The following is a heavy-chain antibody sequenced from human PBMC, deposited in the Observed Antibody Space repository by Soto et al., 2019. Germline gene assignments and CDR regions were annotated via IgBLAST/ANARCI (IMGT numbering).Heavy chain of an antibody. Sequence: QVQLVQSGAEVKKPGSSVKVSCKASGGTFSSYAISWVRQAPGQGLEWMGGIIPIFGAANYAQKFQGRVTITADESTSTAYMELSSLRSEDTAVYYCARDWRGLSSPYYYYYGMDVWGQGTTVTVSS. CDR2: IIPIFGAA. D-gene: IGHD2-21*02. J-gene: IGHJ6*02. V-gene: IGHV1-69*01. CDR1: GGTFSSYA. CDR3: ARDWRGLSSPYYYYYGMDV.